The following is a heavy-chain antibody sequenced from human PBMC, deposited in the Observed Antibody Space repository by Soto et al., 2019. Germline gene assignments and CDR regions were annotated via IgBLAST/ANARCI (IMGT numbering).Heavy chain of an antibody. V-gene: IGHV3-30-3*01. CDR1: GFPCINFA. D-gene: IGHD1-1*01. CDR2: MSYDGTEK. J-gene: IGHJ6*02. Sequence: PGGSLRLACAASGFPCINFAMHWVRQSPGKGLEWVAVMSYDGTEKYFEDSVKGRFTISRDNAKKTLFLEMNSLRPEDTAVYYCARAVNGNPLNGMDVWGQGT. CDR3: ARAVNGNPLNGMDV.